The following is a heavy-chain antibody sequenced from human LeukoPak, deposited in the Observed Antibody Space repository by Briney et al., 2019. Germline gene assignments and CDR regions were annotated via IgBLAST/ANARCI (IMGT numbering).Heavy chain of an antibody. CDR3: ATHGDSSGYYSDS. CDR1: GFPFSVFS. J-gene: IGHJ4*02. CDR2: ISGNSQYI. D-gene: IGHD3-22*01. Sequence: GGSLRLSCAASGFPFSVFSMNWVRQAPGKGLEWVSSISGNSQYIVYADSLRGRFTISRDNAESSLYLQINSLRAGDTAVYYCATHGDSSGYYSDSWGQGTLVTVSS. V-gene: IGHV3-21*01.